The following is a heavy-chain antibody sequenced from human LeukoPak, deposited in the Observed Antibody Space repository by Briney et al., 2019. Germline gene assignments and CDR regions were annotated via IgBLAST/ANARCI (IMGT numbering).Heavy chain of an antibody. CDR2: ISSSGSTI. CDR3: ARETNSNADMDV. Sequence: AGGSLRLSCAASGFTFSSYEMNWVRQAPGKGLEWVSYISSSGSTIYYADSVKGRFTISRDNAKNSLYLQMNSLRAEDTAVYYCARETNSNADMDVWGKGTTVTVSS. J-gene: IGHJ6*03. CDR1: GFTFSSYE. V-gene: IGHV3-48*03.